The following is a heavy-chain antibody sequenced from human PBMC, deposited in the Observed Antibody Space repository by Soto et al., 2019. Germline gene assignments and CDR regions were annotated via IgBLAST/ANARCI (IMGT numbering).Heavy chain of an antibody. V-gene: IGHV3-33*01. J-gene: IGHJ4*02. CDR3: ASGYTGSYYFDY. D-gene: IGHD1-26*01. CDR1: GFTFSSYG. Sequence: GGSLRLSCAASGFTFSSYGMHWVRQAPGKGLEWVAVIWYDGSNKYYADSVKGRFTISRDNSKNTLYLQMNSLRAEDTAVYYCASGYTGSYYFDYWGQGTLVTVSS. CDR2: IWYDGSNK.